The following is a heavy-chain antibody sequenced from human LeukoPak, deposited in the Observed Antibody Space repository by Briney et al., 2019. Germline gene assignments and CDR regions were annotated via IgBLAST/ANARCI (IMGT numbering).Heavy chain of an antibody. D-gene: IGHD3-3*01. Sequence: SVKVSCKASGYTFTSYGISWVRQAPGQGLEWMGRIIPILGIANYAQKFQGRVTITADKSTSTAYMELSSLRSEDTAVYYCARETITIFGVVIMSWFDPWGQGTLVTVSS. CDR3: ARETITIFGVVIMSWFDP. CDR1: GYTFTSYG. J-gene: IGHJ5*02. V-gene: IGHV1-69*04. CDR2: IIPILGIA.